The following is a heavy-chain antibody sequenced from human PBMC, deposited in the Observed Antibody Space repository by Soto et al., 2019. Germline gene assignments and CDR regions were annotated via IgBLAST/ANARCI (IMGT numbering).Heavy chain of an antibody. J-gene: IGHJ6*03. D-gene: IGHD2-2*01. CDR3: ARDRGYCSSTSCPNYMDV. CDR1: GYSFTSYW. Sequence: GESLKISCKGSGYSFTSYWIGWVRQMPGKGLEWMGIIYPGDSDTRYSPSFQGQVTISADKSISTAYLQWSSLKASDTAKYYCARDRGYCSSTSCPNYMDVWGTGTTVTVSS. CDR2: IYPGDSDT. V-gene: IGHV5-51*01.